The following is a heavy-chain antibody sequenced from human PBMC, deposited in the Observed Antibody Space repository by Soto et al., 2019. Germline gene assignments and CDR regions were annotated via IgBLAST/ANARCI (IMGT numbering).Heavy chain of an antibody. CDR3: ARDFGEWERPTGFDY. D-gene: IGHD3-10*01. V-gene: IGHV1-69*06. Sequence: QVQLVQSGAEVKKPGSSVKVSCKASGGTFSSYAISWVRQAPGQGLEWMGGIIPIFGTANYAQKFQGRVTITADKSTSKAHMELSSLRSEDRAVYYCARDFGEWERPTGFDYWGQGTLVTVSS. J-gene: IGHJ4*02. CDR1: GGTFSSYA. CDR2: IIPIFGTA.